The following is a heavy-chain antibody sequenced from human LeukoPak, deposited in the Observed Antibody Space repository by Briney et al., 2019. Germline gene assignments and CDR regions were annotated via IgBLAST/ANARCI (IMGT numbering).Heavy chain of an antibody. CDR1: GYTFTSYD. Sequence: ASVKVSCKASGYTFTSYDINWARQATGQGLEWMGWMNPNSGNTGYAQKFQGRVTMTRNTSISTAYMELSSLRSEDTAVYYCARGYYDSSGYSLVNDYWGQGTLVTVSS. V-gene: IGHV1-8*01. J-gene: IGHJ4*02. D-gene: IGHD3-22*01. CDR2: MNPNSGNT. CDR3: ARGYYDSSGYSLVNDY.